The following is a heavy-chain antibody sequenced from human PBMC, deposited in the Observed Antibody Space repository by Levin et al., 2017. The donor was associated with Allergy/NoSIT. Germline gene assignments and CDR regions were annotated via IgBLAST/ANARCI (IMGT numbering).Heavy chain of an antibody. Sequence: LRLSCTVSGGSISSGGYYWSWIRQHPGKGLEWIGYIYYSGSTYYNPSLKSRVTISVDTSKNQFSLKLSSVTAADTAVYYCATISGGYEAYWGQGTLVTVSS. CDR3: ATISGGYEAY. CDR1: GGSISSGGYY. D-gene: IGHD5-12*01. J-gene: IGHJ4*02. CDR2: IYYSGST. V-gene: IGHV4-31*03.